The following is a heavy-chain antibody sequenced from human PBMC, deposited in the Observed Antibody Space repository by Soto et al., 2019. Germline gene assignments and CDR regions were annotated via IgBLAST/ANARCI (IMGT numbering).Heavy chain of an antibody. V-gene: IGHV4-39*01. J-gene: IGHJ5*02. Sequence: SETLSLTCTASGGSISSSSYYWGWIRQPPGKGLEWIGSIFYSGSTFYNPSLKSRITMSVDTSKNQFSLKLSSVTAADTAVYFCASLSREYYDFWSGYPENWFDPWGQGTQVTVSS. D-gene: IGHD3-3*01. CDR2: IFYSGST. CDR3: ASLSREYYDFWSGYPENWFDP. CDR1: GGSISSSSYY.